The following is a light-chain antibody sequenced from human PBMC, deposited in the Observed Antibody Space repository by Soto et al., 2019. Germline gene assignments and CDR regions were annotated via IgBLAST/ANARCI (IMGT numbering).Light chain of an antibody. J-gene: IGKJ2*01. CDR2: ATS. Sequence: EVVMTQSPVSLSVSPGETVTLSCRASQSVGGTLAWYQQKPGQAPRLLTYATSTRATGVPARFSGSGSGTEFTLTISSLQSEDFAIYYCQQYSKLLPYTFGQGTKLDI. V-gene: IGKV3-15*01. CDR3: QQYSKLLPYT. CDR1: QSVGGT.